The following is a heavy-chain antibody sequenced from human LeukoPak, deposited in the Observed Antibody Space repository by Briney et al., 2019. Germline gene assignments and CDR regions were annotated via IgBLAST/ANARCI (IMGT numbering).Heavy chain of an antibody. CDR3: ARETGAGYCSGGSCYPYYYGMDV. CDR1: GFTFSSYA. Sequence: GRSLRLSCAASGFTFSSYAMHWVRQAPGKGLEWVAVISYDGSNKYYADSVKGRFTISRDNSKNTLCLQMNSLRAEDTAVYYCARETGAGYCSGGSCYPYYYGMDVWGQGTTVTVSS. CDR2: ISYDGSNK. J-gene: IGHJ6*02. V-gene: IGHV3-30-3*01. D-gene: IGHD2-15*01.